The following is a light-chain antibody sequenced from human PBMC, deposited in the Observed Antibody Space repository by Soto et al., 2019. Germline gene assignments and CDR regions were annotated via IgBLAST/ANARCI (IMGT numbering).Light chain of an antibody. CDR3: QQYGTSPRT. CDR2: GAS. CDR1: QSVDRY. Sequence: IVLTQSPGTPCLSLGGTATLSCRASQSVDRYVAWYQQKPGQSPRLLIYGASSRATGIPDRVSGRGSGTDFTLTSSRLEPEDFAVYFCQQYGTSPRTFGQGTKVDIK. V-gene: IGKV3-20*01. J-gene: IGKJ1*01.